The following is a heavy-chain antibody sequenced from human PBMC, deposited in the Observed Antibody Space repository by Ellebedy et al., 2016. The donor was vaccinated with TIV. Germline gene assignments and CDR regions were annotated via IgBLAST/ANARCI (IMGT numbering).Heavy chain of an antibody. CDR2: INHSGST. J-gene: IGHJ4*02. D-gene: IGHD1-26*01. CDR3: ARGQRIVGAALFDY. CDR1: GGSFSGYY. Sequence: GSLRLXXAVYGGSFSGYYWSWIRQPPGKGLEWIGEINHSGSTNYNPSLKSRVTISVDTSKNQFSLKLSSVTAADTAVYYCARGQRIVGAALFDYWGQGTLVTVSS. V-gene: IGHV4-34*01.